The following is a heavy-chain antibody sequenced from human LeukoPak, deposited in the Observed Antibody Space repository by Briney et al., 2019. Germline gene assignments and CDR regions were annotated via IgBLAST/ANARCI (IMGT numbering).Heavy chain of an antibody. J-gene: IGHJ4*02. D-gene: IGHD4/OR15-4a*01. CDR3: ATSWPYGGHYYFDY. CDR1: GYTFTGYY. V-gene: IGHV1-2*02. CDR2: INPNSGGT. Sequence: ASVKVSCKASGYTFTGYYMHWVRQAPGQGLEWMGWINPNSGGTNYAQKFQGRVTMTRDTSISTAYMELSRLRSDDTAVYYCATSWPYGGHYYFDYWGQGTLVTVSS.